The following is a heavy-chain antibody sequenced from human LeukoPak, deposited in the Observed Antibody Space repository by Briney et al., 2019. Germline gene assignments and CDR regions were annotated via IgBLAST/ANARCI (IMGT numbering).Heavy chain of an antibody. CDR2: ISSSSSTI. D-gene: IGHD5-12*01. V-gene: IGHV3-48*01. CDR3: ARSGVATIIDAFDI. Sequence: GGSLRLSCAASGFTFSSYAMSWVRQAPGKGLEWVSYISSSSSTIYYADSVKGRFTISRDNAKNSLYLQMNSLRAEDTAVYYCARSGVATIIDAFDIWGQGTMVTVSP. J-gene: IGHJ3*02. CDR1: GFTFSSYA.